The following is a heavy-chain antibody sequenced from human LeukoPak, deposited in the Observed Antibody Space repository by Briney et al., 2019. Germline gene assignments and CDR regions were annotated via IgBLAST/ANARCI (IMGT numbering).Heavy chain of an antibody. J-gene: IGHJ4*02. CDR3: ARLWGDYGDYFSHSPRPLDY. CDR2: ISAYNGNT. D-gene: IGHD4-17*01. CDR1: GYTFTSYG. V-gene: IGHV1-18*01. Sequence: GASVKVSCKASGYTFTSYGISWVRQAPGQGLEWMGWISAYNGNTNYAQKLQGRVTMTTDTSTSTAYMELRSLRSDDTAVYYCARLWGDYGDYFSHSPRPLDYWGQGTLVTVSS.